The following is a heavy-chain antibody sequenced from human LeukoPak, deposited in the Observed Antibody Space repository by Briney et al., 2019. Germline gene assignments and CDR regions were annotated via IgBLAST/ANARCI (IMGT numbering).Heavy chain of an antibody. J-gene: IGHJ4*02. Sequence: GASVKVSCKASGYTFTSYDFNWVRQATGQGLEWMGWMNPNSGNTGYAQKFQGRVTMTRNTSISTAYMELSSLRSEDTAVYYCARGPRYSTSLDYWGQGTLVTVSS. V-gene: IGHV1-8*01. CDR3: ARGPRYSTSLDY. CDR2: MNPNSGNT. D-gene: IGHD6-6*01. CDR1: GYTFTSYD.